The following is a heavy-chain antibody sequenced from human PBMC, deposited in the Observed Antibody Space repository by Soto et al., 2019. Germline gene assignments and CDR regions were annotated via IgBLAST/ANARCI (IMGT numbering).Heavy chain of an antibody. CDR3: ARDGAPYSSGSGKGY. J-gene: IGHJ4*02. CDR2: ISSSSSYT. CDR1: GFTFSDYY. V-gene: IGHV3-11*06. Sequence: GGSLRLSCAASGFTFSDYYMSWIRQAPGKGPEWVSYISSSSSYTNYADSVKGRFTISRDNAKNSLYLQMNSLRAEDTAVYYCARDGAPYSSGSGKGYWGQGTLVTVSS. D-gene: IGHD6-19*01.